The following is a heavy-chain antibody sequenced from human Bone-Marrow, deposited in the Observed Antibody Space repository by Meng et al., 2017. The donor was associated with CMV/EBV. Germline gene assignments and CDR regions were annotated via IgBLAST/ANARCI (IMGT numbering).Heavy chain of an antibody. CDR2: INPSGGST. CDR1: GYTFTTYY. Sequence: ASVKVSCKSSGYTFTTYYMHWVRQAPGQGLEWMGIINPSGGSTKYEQKFQGRVTMTRDTSTTRVYMELSSLRSEDTAVYYCARDQSSLFDYWGQGTLVTVSS. CDR3: ARDQSSLFDY. J-gene: IGHJ4*02. V-gene: IGHV1-46*01.